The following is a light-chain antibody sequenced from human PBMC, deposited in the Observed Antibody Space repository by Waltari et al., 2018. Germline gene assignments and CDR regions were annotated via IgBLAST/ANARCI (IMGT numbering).Light chain of an antibody. CDR1: QSVSNSY. CDR2: GAS. Sequence: EIVLTQSPGTLSLSQGESATLSCRASQSVSNSYLAWYQQKPGQAPRLLIYGASRKATGIPDRFSGSGSGTAFTLTISRLEPEDFAVYYCQQYGSSVYTFGQGTKVEIK. V-gene: IGKV3-20*01. J-gene: IGKJ2*01. CDR3: QQYGSSVYT.